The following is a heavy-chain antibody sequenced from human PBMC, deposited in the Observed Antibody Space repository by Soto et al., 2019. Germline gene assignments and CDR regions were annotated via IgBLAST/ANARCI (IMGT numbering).Heavy chain of an antibody. CDR1: GYTFTSYY. Sequence: GASVKVSCKASGYTFTSYYMHWVRQAPGQGLQWMGIIDPSDADTNYAQKFQGRVTMTRDTSTSTVYMELSSLRSEDTAVYYCARDRDIVTTTTPVSGAFDFWGQGTMVTVSS. CDR3: ARDRDIVTTTTPVSGAFDF. D-gene: IGHD5-12*01. J-gene: IGHJ3*01. CDR2: IDPSDADT. V-gene: IGHV1-46*03.